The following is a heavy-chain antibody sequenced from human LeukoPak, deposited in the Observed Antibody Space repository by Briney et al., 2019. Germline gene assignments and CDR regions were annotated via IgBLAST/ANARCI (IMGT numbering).Heavy chain of an antibody. CDR2: ISYDGSNK. CDR3: AKDHGSGSYYNLPDY. J-gene: IGHJ4*02. V-gene: IGHV3-30*18. Sequence: GGFLRLSCAASGFTFSSYGMHWVRQAPGKGLEWVAVISYDGSNKYYADSVKGRFTISRDNSKNTLYLQMNSLRAEDTAVYYCAKDHGSGSYYNLPDYWGQGTLVTVSS. CDR1: GFTFSSYG. D-gene: IGHD3-10*01.